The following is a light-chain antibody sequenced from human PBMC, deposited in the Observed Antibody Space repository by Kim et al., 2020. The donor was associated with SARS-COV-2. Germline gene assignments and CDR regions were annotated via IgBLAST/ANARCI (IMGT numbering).Light chain of an antibody. CDR1: QGISKS. Sequence: DIQMTQSPSSLSASVGDRVTITCRASQGISKSLAWFQQKPGKAPKSLIYTASNLQSGVPSRFSGSGSETDFTLTISSPQPEDFATYYCQQYKSYPLTFGGGTKVDIK. J-gene: IGKJ4*01. CDR2: TAS. V-gene: IGKV1-16*01. CDR3: QQYKSYPLT.